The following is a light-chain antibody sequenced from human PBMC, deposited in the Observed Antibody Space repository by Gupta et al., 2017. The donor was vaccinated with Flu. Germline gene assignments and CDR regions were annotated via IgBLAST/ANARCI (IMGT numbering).Light chain of an antibody. J-gene: IGKJ3*01. Sequence: SVLSASVGDRVTITCRASQSISDYVNWYQKKPGEAPKLLSYRASSLQSDVPSRFSVSGSGTDFTLTISSLQPEDRASYFCLQSYSTPLLTFGPGTKVDIK. CDR3: LQSYSTPLLT. V-gene: IGKV1-39*01. CDR1: QSISDY. CDR2: RAS.